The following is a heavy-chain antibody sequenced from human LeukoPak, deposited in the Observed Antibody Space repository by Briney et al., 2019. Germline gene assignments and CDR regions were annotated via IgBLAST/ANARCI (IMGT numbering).Heavy chain of an antibody. Sequence: PSETLSLTCTVSGGSISSSSYYWGWIRQPPGKGLEWIGSIYYSGSTYYNPSLKSRVTISVDTSKNQFSLKLSSVTAADTAVYYCARARGLVDYNYMDVWGKGTTVTVSS. J-gene: IGHJ6*03. D-gene: IGHD6-19*01. CDR2: IYYSGST. CDR3: ARARGLVDYNYMDV. V-gene: IGHV4-39*07. CDR1: GGSISSSSYY.